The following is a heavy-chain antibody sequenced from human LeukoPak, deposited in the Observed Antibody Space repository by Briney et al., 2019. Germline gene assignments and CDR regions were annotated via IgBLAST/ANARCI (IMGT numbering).Heavy chain of an antibody. V-gene: IGHV3-23*01. D-gene: IGHD3-22*01. Sequence: GGSLRLSCAASGFIFNSCGLIWVRQAPGKGLEWVSAISNDGGGTNYADFVKGRFTISRDNSKNTLFLQMNSLRAEDTALYYCAKGSSGYFVDLWGQGTLVTVSS. J-gene: IGHJ5*02. CDR2: ISNDGGGT. CDR3: AKGSSGYFVDL. CDR1: GFIFNSCG.